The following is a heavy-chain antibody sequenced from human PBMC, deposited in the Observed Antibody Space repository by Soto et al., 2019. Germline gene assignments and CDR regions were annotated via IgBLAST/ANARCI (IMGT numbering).Heavy chain of an antibody. D-gene: IGHD2-2*01. V-gene: IGHV3-11*06. CDR2: ISSSNTYT. CDR3: ARDRTLYSTSPLGY. J-gene: IGHJ4*02. Sequence: QVQLVESGGGLVKPGGSLRLSCVASGFTFRDYYMSWVRQTPGQGLEWVSYISSSNTYTNYADSMKGRFTISRDNAKNSLFLQMNSLRAEDTAIYYCARDRTLYSTSPLGYWGQGTLVTVSS. CDR1: GFTFRDYY.